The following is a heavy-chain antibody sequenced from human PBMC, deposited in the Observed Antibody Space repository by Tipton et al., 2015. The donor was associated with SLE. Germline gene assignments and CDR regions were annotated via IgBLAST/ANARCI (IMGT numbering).Heavy chain of an antibody. Sequence: TLSLTCTVSGGSISSGSYYWSWIRQPAGKGLEWIGYIYTSGSTNYNPSLKSRVTISVDTSKNQFSLKLSSVTAADTAVYYCARGTTFVVVPAASFDYWGQGTLVTVSS. CDR1: GGSISSGSYY. CDR2: IYTSGST. CDR3: ARGTTFVVVPAASFDY. D-gene: IGHD2-2*01. V-gene: IGHV4-61*09. J-gene: IGHJ4*02.